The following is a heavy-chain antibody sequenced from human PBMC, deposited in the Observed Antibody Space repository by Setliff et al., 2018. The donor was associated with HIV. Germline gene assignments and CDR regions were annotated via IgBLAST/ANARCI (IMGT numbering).Heavy chain of an antibody. V-gene: IGHV4-59*01. J-gene: IGHJ6*03. CDR1: GGSISSYY. CDR2: VFYSGGA. Sequence: SETRSLTCTVSGGSISSYYWSWIRQPPGKGLEWIGIVFYSGGANYNPSLKSRITMSVDKSKNQFSLKLSAVTAADTAVYYCARLGDNSGYYYYYYMDVWGKGTTVTVSS. D-gene: IGHD6-19*01. CDR3: ARLGDNSGYYYYYYMDV.